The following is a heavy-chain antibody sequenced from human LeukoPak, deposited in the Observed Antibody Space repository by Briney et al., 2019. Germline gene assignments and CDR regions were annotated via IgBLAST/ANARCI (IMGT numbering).Heavy chain of an antibody. D-gene: IGHD3-22*01. J-gene: IGHJ4*02. CDR1: GGSISSGSYY. Sequence: TLSLTCTVSGGSISSGSYYWSWIRQPAGQGLEWIGRIYTSGSTNYNPSLKSRVTISVDTSKNQFSLKLSSVTAADTAVYYCARAVAYDSSGYAYYFDYWGQGTLVTVSS. V-gene: IGHV4-61*02. CDR3: ARAVAYDSSGYAYYFDY. CDR2: IYTSGST.